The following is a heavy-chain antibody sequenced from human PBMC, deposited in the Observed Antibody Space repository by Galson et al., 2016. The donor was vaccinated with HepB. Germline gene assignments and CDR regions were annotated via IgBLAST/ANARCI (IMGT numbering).Heavy chain of an antibody. V-gene: IGHV1-46*01. J-gene: IGHJ5*02. D-gene: IGHD2-15*01. Sequence: SVKVSCKASGYTFINHYLHWVRQAPGQGLEWMGIINPSGGSTTYPLKFQGRVTMTRDTSTSTVYMELSSLRSEDTAVYYCARGGSWNWLDPWGQGTLVIVSS. CDR1: GYTFINHY. CDR2: INPSGGST. CDR3: ARGGSWNWLDP.